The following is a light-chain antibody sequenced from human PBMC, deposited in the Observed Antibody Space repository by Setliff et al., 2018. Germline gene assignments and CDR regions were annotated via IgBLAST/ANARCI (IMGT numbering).Light chain of an antibody. CDR1: SNDIGAYKF. CDR3: CSYTDSSDLYV. V-gene: IGLV2-8*01. CDR2: EVS. Sequence: QSALAQPPSASGSPGQSLTISCTGTSNDIGAYKFVSWYQQYSGKAPKLLLYEVSKRPSGVPDRFSGSKSGNTASLTVSGLQPEDEADYYCCSYTDSSDLYVFGSGTKVTVL. J-gene: IGLJ1*01.